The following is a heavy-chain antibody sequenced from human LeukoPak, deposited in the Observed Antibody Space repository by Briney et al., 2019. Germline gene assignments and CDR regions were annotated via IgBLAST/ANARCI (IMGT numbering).Heavy chain of an antibody. CDR3: ARLRVSGNYLYYFDY. CDR2: FLTSGTT. CDR1: NGSISSYH. Sequence: SETLSLTRTVSNGSISSYHWSWVRQPPGKGLEWIGYFLTSGTTNYNPSLKSRLTISVDTSKNQFTLKLNSVTAADTAVYYCARLRVSGNYLYYFDYWGQGTLVTVSS. V-gene: IGHV4-4*09. J-gene: IGHJ4*02. D-gene: IGHD1-7*01.